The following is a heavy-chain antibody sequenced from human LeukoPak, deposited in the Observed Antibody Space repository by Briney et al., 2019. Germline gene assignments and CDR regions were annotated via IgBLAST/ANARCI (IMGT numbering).Heavy chain of an antibody. CDR3: AREDGYNSPYYFDY. CDR1: GGSISSYY. J-gene: IGHJ4*02. CDR2: IFYSGST. V-gene: IGHV4-59*01. D-gene: IGHD5-24*01. Sequence: SETLSLACTVSGGSISSYYWSWIRQPPGKGLEWIGFIFYSGSTNYNPSVKSRVTISVDTSKNQFSLKLRSVTAADTAVYYCAREDGYNSPYYFDYWGQGTLVTVSS.